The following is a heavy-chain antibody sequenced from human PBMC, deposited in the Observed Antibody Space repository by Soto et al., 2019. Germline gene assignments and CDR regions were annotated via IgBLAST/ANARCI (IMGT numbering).Heavy chain of an antibody. D-gene: IGHD5-12*01. Sequence: GESLKISCKGSGYSFTSYWIGWVRQMPGKGLEWMGIIYPGDSDTRYSPSFQGQVTISADKSISTAYLQWSSLKASDTAMYYCLRPREATINDAFDIRGQGTMVTGSS. CDR1: GYSFTSYW. CDR2: IYPGDSDT. V-gene: IGHV5-51*01. J-gene: IGHJ3*02. CDR3: LRPREATINDAFDI.